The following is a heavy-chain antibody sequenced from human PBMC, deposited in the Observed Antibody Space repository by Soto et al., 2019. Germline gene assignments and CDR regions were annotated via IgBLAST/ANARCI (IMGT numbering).Heavy chain of an antibody. CDR2: INWKSDI. D-gene: IGHD4-17*01. CDR3: AISQDRGGRTTAIY. Sequence: PGGSLRLSCAVSGFTFDDNAMHWVRQAPEKGLEWVSGINWKSDIGYADSVKGRFTISRDNAENSLYLQMNSLRAEDKALYYCAISQDRGGRTTAIYWGQGIEFTVSS. CDR1: GFTFDDNA. V-gene: IGHV3-9*01. J-gene: IGHJ4*02.